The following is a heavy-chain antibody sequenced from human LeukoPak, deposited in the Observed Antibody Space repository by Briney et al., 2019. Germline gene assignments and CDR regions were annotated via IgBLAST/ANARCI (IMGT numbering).Heavy chain of an antibody. Sequence: SETLSLTCTVSGGSISSYYWSWIRQPPGKGLEWIGYIYHSGSTNYNPSLKSRVTISVKTSKNQFSLKLSSVTAADTAVYYCARGPRDGYSGYDFDYWGQGTLVTVSS. J-gene: IGHJ4*02. CDR1: GGSISSYY. D-gene: IGHD5-12*01. V-gene: IGHV4-59*12. CDR2: IYHSGST. CDR3: ARGPRDGYSGYDFDY.